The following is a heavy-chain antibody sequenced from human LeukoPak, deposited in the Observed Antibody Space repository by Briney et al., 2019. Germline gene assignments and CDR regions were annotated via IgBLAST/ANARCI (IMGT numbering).Heavy chain of an antibody. V-gene: IGHV1-8*02. Sequence: ASVKVSCKASGYTFTSYDINWVRQATGQGLEWMGWMNPNSGNTGYAQKFQGRVAMTRNTSISTAYMDLSSLTSEDTAVYYCARGLGNSRGLNFWGQGTLVTVSS. CDR2: MNPNSGNT. J-gene: IGHJ4*02. CDR3: ARGLGNSRGLNF. CDR1: GYTFTSYD. D-gene: IGHD7-27*01.